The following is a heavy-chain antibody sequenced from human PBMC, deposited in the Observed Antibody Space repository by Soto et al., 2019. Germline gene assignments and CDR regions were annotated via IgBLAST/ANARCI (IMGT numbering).Heavy chain of an antibody. CDR1: GGTLIGYY. J-gene: IGHJ5*02. CDR2: IYSSGST. V-gene: IGHV4-4*07. Sequence: SSETLSLTCTVTGGTLIGYYWTWSRQSAGGGLEWIGRIYSSGSTNYNPSLKSRVTISLDTSMSHFSLRLRSVSAADTAVYYCARGQRFSDWFDPWGQGTLVTVSS. D-gene: IGHD3-3*01. CDR3: ARGQRFSDWFDP.